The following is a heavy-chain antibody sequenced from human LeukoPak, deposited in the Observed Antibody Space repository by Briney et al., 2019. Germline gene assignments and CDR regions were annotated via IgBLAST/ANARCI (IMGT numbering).Heavy chain of an antibody. D-gene: IGHD5-18*01. J-gene: IGHJ3*02. CDR2: IYYSGST. CDR3: ARSGYRYGADALDI. CDR1: GDSISSYY. V-gene: IGHV4-59*01. Sequence: PSETLSLTCTVSGDSISSYYRSWIRQPPGKGLEWIGYIYYSGSTNYKPSLKSRVTISVDTSKNQFSLELSSVTAADTAVYYCARSGYRYGADALDIWGQGTMVTVSS.